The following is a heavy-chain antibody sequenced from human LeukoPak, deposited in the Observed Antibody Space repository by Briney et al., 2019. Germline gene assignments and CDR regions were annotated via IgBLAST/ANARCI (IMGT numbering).Heavy chain of an antibody. CDR1: GFTVSSNY. J-gene: IGHJ4*02. CDR2: LYSAGST. CDR3: ASGGMGARKFYSDPFHY. D-gene: IGHD2-15*01. Sequence: GGSLRLSCAASGFTVSSNYMSWVRQAPGKGLEWVSILYSAGSTYYADSVKGRFTISTDNSRNTLYLQMNSLRVDDTAVYYCASGGMGARKFYSDPFHYWGQGTLVTVSS. V-gene: IGHV3-53*01.